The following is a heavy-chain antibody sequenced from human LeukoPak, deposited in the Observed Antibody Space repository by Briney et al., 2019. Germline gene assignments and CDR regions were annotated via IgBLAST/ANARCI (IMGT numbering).Heavy chain of an antibody. CDR2: ISGSGGST. J-gene: IGHJ5*02. D-gene: IGHD3-22*01. V-gene: IGHV3-23*01. CDR3: AKDGYDSSGYYGNWFDP. CDR1: GFTFSSYW. Sequence: GGSLRLSCAASGFTFSSYWMSWVRQAPGKGLEWVSAISGSGGSTYYADSVKGRFTISRDNSKNTLYLQMNSLRAEDTAVYYCAKDGYDSSGYYGNWFDPWGQGTLVTVSS.